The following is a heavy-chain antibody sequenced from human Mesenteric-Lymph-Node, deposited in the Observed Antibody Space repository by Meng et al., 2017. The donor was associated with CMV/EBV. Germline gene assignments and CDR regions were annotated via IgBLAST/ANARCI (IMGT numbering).Heavy chain of an antibody. Sequence: GGSLRLSCAASRLTFSSYAMHWVRQAPGKGLEWVATISHDGTNKYYADSVKGRFAISRDNPKNTLFLQLSSLRAEDTAVYYCAGEYQLLNTPYFEYWGQGTLVTVSS. CDR2: ISHDGTNK. J-gene: IGHJ4*02. V-gene: IGHV3-30*09. D-gene: IGHD3-10*01. CDR3: AGEYQLLNTPYFEY. CDR1: RLTFSSYA.